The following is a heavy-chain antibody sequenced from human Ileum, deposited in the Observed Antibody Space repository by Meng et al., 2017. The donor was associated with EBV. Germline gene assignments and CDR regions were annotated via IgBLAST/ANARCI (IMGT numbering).Heavy chain of an antibody. CDR3: AREGLVGDLRYFDI. Sequence: QVQLVQSGADVKKPGASVKVSCKASAYTFAGYYMHWVRQAPGQGLEWMGRINPNSGGANYAQKFQGRVTMTRDTSISTAYMELSRLRSDDTAVYYCAREGLVGDLRYFDIWGRGTLVTVSS. D-gene: IGHD3-3*01. J-gene: IGHJ2*01. CDR1: AYTFAGYY. V-gene: IGHV1-2*06. CDR2: INPNSGGA.